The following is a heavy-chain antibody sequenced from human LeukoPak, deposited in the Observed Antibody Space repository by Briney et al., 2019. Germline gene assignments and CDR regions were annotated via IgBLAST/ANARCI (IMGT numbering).Heavy chain of an antibody. CDR2: ISGSGGST. Sequence: GGSLRLSCAASGFPFSSHAMSWVRQAPGKGLEWVSAISGSGGSTYYADSVKGRFNISRDNTKNTLYLQMNSLRAEDTAVYYCAKDMRGTAYWGQGTLVTVSS. V-gene: IGHV3-23*01. J-gene: IGHJ4*02. D-gene: IGHD1-7*01. CDR3: AKDMRGTAY. CDR1: GFPFSSHA.